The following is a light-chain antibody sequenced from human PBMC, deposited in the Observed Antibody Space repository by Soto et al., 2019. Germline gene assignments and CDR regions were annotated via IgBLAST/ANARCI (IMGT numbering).Light chain of an antibody. CDR3: QQYNNWPPIT. J-gene: IGKJ5*01. V-gene: IGKV3D-15*01. Sequence: EIVMTQSPATLSVSPGERATLSCRTSQSVSTNLTWYQQKPGQAPRLLIYGASTRATGIPARFSGSGSGTEFTLTITSLQSEDFAIYYCQQYNNWPPITFGQGTRLELK. CDR1: QSVSTN. CDR2: GAS.